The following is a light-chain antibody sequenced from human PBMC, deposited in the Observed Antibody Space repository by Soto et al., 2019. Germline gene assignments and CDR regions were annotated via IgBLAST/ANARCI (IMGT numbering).Light chain of an antibody. CDR2: DAT. Sequence: DIQMAQSPSSRSASVGERVTITCRASQIISSYLNWYQQRPGKAPNLLIYDATRLHSGVPPRFSGSGYGTDFTLTITSLQLEDFATYYCQQSDVSPRTFGQGTKVDIK. V-gene: IGKV1-39*01. J-gene: IGKJ1*01. CDR1: QIISSY. CDR3: QQSDVSPRT.